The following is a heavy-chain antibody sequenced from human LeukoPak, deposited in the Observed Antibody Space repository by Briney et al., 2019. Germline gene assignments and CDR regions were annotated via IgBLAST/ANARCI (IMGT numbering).Heavy chain of an antibody. CDR1: GYTFTSYD. Sequence: GAPVKVSCKASGYTFTSYDINWVRQATGQGLEWMGWMNPNSANTGYAQNFQGRVTMTRNTSISTAYMELSSLRSEDTAVYYCAIRFSRGSGSAIDYWGQGTLVTVSS. D-gene: IGHD3-10*01. J-gene: IGHJ4*02. CDR2: MNPNSANT. CDR3: AIRFSRGSGSAIDY. V-gene: IGHV1-8*01.